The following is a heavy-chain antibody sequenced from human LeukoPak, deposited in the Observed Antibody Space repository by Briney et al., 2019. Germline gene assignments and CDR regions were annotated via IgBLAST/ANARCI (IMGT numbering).Heavy chain of an antibody. CDR2: IYYSGST. D-gene: IGHD2-15*01. CDR3: ARVSAATTDY. Sequence: SETLSLTCTVSGGPISSYYWSWIRQPPGKGLEWIGYIYYSGSTNYNPSLKSRVTISVDTSKNQFSLKLSSVTAADTAVYYCARVSAATTDYWGQGTLVTVSS. V-gene: IGHV4-59*01. CDR1: GGPISSYY. J-gene: IGHJ4*02.